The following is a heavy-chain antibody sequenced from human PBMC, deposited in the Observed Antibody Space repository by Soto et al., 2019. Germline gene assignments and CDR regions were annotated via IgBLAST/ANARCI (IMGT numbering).Heavy chain of an antibody. D-gene: IGHD3-16*01. CDR3: AKLVDKSLDDY. Sequence: LRLSCVASGFTFSTSDMHWVRQAPGQGLEWVAVVSYDERNIYYADSVKGRFSVSRDNSKNTLFLHMNSLRAEDTAVYFCAKLVDKSLDDYWGRGALVTVSS. V-gene: IGHV3-30*18. CDR2: VSYDERNI. J-gene: IGHJ4*02. CDR1: GFTFSTSD.